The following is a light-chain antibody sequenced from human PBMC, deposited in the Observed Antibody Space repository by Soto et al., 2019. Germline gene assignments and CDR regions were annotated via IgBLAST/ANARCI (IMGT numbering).Light chain of an antibody. CDR1: QSISSW. CDR2: DAS. V-gene: IGKV1-5*01. J-gene: IGKJ1*01. CDR3: QQYNSYSGT. Sequence: DIQMTQSPSTLSASVGDRVTITCRASQSISSWLAWYQQKPGKAPKLLIYDASSLESGVTSRFSGSGSGTEFTLTISSLQPDDFATSYCQQYNSYSGTFGQGTKVEIK.